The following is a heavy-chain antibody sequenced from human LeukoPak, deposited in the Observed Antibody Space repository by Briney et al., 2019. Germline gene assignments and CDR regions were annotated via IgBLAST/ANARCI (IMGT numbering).Heavy chain of an antibody. D-gene: IGHD5-12*01. J-gene: IGHJ5*02. V-gene: IGHV1-46*01. CDR3: ARGGIVYSGYDVPWFDP. CDR2: INPSGGST. Sequence: ASVKVSCKASGYTFTSYYMHWVRQAPGQGLEWMGIINPSGGSTSYAQKFQGRVTMTRDTSTSTVYMELSSLRSEDTAVYYCARGGIVYSGYDVPWFDPWGQGTLVTVSS. CDR1: GYTFTSYY.